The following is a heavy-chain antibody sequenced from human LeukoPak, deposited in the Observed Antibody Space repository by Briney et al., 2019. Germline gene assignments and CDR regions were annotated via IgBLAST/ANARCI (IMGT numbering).Heavy chain of an antibody. CDR1: GGSISSGDYY. CDR3: ARGQDYDNFDY. V-gene: IGHV4-30-4*01. CDR2: IYYSGST. J-gene: IGHJ4*02. Sequence: PSETLSLTCTVSGGSISSGDYYWSWIRQPPGKGLEWIGYIYYSGSTYYNPSLKSRVTISVDTSKNQFSLKLSSVTAADTAVYYCARGQDYDNFDYWGQGTLVTVSS. D-gene: IGHD3-22*01.